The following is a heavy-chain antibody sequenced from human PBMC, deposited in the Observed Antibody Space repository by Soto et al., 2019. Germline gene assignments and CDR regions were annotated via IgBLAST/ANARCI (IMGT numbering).Heavy chain of an antibody. D-gene: IGHD4-17*01. J-gene: IGHJ6*02. CDR3: AKDLQSYGDYDYYCYGMDV. CDR1: EFTFSTYG. V-gene: IGHV3-30*18. Sequence: QVQLVESGGGEVQPGRPLTIPCAASEFTFSTYGMHWVRQTPGKGLEWVPVISYDGTNKFNSDSVKGRFTISRDNFKNTLTLQMNSLRADDTAVYSCAKDLQSYGDYDYYCYGMDVWGLGTRVTVSS. CDR2: ISYDGTNK.